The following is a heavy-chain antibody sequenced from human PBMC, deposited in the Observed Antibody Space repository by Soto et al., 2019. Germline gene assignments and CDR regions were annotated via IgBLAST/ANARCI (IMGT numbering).Heavy chain of an antibody. J-gene: IGHJ4*02. CDR2: INAGNGNT. Sequence: QVQLVQSGAEVKKPGASVKVSCKASGYTFTSYAMHWVRQAPGQRLEWMGWINAGNGNTKYSQKFQGRVTITRDTSASTAYMELSSLRSEDTAVYYCARTYYYDSSGYPPSFFDYWGQGTLVTVSS. CDR3: ARTYYYDSSGYPPSFFDY. CDR1: GYTFTSYA. V-gene: IGHV1-3*01. D-gene: IGHD3-22*01.